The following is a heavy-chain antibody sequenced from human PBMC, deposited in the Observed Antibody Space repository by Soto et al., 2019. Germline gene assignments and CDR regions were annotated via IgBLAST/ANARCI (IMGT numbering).Heavy chain of an antibody. CDR1: GFTFNIYA. Sequence: DVQLLASGGGLEQPGGSLRLSCAASGFTFNIYAMSWVRQAPGKGLEWVSTTSGSGGSTYYADSVKGRFTISRDNSKNTLYLQMNSLRAEDTAVYYCAKRGAVAGTGWFDPWGQGTLVTVSS. CDR2: TSGSGGST. CDR3: AKRGAVAGTGWFDP. D-gene: IGHD6-19*01. V-gene: IGHV3-23*01. J-gene: IGHJ5*02.